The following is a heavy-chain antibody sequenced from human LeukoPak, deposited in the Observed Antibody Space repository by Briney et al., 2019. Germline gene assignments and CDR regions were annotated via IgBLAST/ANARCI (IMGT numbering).Heavy chain of an antibody. Sequence: SVKVSCKASGGTFSSYAISWVRQAPGQGLEWMGRIIPILGIANYAQKFQGRVTITADKSTSTAYMELSSLRSEDTAVYYCASCLLIAGYPHRSDYYGMDVWGQGTTVTVSS. V-gene: IGHV1-69*04. CDR2: IIPILGIA. CDR3: ASCLLIAGYPHRSDYYGMDV. J-gene: IGHJ6*02. CDR1: GGTFSSYA. D-gene: IGHD3-16*02.